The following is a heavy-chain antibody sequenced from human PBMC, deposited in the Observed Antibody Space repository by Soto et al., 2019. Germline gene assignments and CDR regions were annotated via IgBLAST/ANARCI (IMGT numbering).Heavy chain of an antibody. D-gene: IGHD2-8*01. Sequence: SETLSLTCTVSGGSFSGYYWSWIRQPPGKGLEWIGEINHSGSTNYNPSLKSRVTISVDTSKNQFSLKLSSVTAADTAVYYCARGTNGVPQLLDPWGQGTLVTSPQ. CDR2: INHSGST. J-gene: IGHJ5*02. CDR1: GGSFSGYY. CDR3: ARGTNGVPQLLDP. V-gene: IGHV4-34*01.